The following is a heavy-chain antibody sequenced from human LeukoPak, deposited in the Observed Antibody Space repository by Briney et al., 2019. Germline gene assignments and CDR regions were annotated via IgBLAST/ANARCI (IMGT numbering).Heavy chain of an antibody. Sequence: GGSLRLSCAASGFTFSSYGMHWVRQAPGKGLEWVAVISYDGSNKYYADSVKGRFTISRDNSKNTLYLQMNSLRAEDTAVYYCATLVVVIATTDAFDIWGQGTMVTVSS. CDR3: ATLVVVIATTDAFDI. CDR2: ISYDGSNK. V-gene: IGHV3-30*03. D-gene: IGHD2-21*01. CDR1: GFTFSSYG. J-gene: IGHJ3*02.